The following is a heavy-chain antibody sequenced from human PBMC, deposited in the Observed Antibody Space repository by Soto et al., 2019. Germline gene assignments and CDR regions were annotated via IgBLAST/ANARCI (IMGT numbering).Heavy chain of an antibody. D-gene: IGHD1-1*01. CDR1: GYTFTSYD. V-gene: IGHV1-8*01. J-gene: IGHJ6*02. CDR2: MNAHSCNT. Sequence: QVQLVQSGAEVKKPGASVKVSCKASGYTFTSYDINWVRQAPGQGLGWMGWMNAHSCNTGYAQKCRGRVTLTSNTAIRTAYMELSSLTSEDTAVYYCPSDTTGTTSMDMWGQATTVTVSS. CDR3: PSDTTGTTSMDM.